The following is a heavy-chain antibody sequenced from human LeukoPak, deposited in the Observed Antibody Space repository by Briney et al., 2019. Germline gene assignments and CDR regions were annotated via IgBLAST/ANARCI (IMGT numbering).Heavy chain of an antibody. CDR3: ARGKSELIRVLFDY. V-gene: IGHV1-69*05. CDR2: IIPIFGTA. J-gene: IGHJ4*02. D-gene: IGHD1-26*01. Sequence: SVKVSCKASGGTFSSYAMSWVRQAPGQGLEWMGGIIPIFGTANYAQKFQGRVTITTDESSSTAYMELTSLRSDDTAVYYCARGKSELIRVLFDYWGQGTLVTVSS. CDR1: GGTFSSYA.